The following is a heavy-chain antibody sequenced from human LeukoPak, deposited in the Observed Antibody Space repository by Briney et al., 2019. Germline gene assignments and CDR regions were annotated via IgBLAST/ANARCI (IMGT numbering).Heavy chain of an antibody. J-gene: IGHJ4*02. V-gene: IGHV3-15*01. CDR1: GFTFSNAW. Sequence: GGSLRLSCAASGFTFSNAWMSWVRQAPGKGLEWVGRIKSKTYGGTTDYAAPVKGRFTISRDDSKNTLYLEMNSLKTEDTAVYSCTTVGLSGYYDSRGYYYFDYWGQGTLVTVSS. D-gene: IGHD3-22*01. CDR3: TTVGLSGYYDSRGYYYFDY. CDR2: IKSKTYGGTT.